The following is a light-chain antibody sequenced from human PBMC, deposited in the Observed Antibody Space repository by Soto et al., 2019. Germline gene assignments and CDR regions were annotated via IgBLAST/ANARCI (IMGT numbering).Light chain of an antibody. J-gene: IGKJ2*01. CDR3: MKHTHWPHT. Sequence: DVVLTQSPLSLPVTLGQPASISCRSSQSLVHSNGNTYLQWFQQRPGQKPRRLIYQISTRGSGVPDRFSGSGSGTDFTLKISRVEAEDVGTYYCMKHTHWPHTFGQGTKLETK. CDR2: QIS. V-gene: IGKV2-30*02. CDR1: QSLVHSNGNTY.